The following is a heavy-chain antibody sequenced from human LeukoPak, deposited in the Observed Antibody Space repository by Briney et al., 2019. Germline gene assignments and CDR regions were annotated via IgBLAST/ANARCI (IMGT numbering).Heavy chain of an antibody. CDR3: ARVYYDSTDYASDI. CDR1: GGSVSSGSYY. D-gene: IGHD3-22*01. Sequence: PSETLSLTCTVSGGSVSSGSYYWSWIRQPPGKGLEWIGYIYYSGSTNYNPSLKSRVTISVDTSKNQFSLKLSSVTAADTAVYYCARVYYDSTDYASDIWGQGTMVTVSS. V-gene: IGHV4-61*01. CDR2: IYYSGST. J-gene: IGHJ3*02.